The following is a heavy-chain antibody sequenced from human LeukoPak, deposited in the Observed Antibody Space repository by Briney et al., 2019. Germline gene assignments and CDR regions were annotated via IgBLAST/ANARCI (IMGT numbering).Heavy chain of an antibody. J-gene: IGHJ4*02. CDR1: KFPSTIYA. D-gene: IGHD3-22*01. CDR2: ITSSGETT. Sequence: GGSLRLSCAASKFPSTIYAMSWVRQAPGKGLEWVSSITSSGETTYYAGSVKGRFTISRDNSKDTMYLQMNSLRAEDTAIYYCSRDRPNYFGTDGHYYRRGGDYWGQGTLVTVSS. CDR3: SRDRPNYFGTDGHYYRRGGDY. V-gene: IGHV3-23*01.